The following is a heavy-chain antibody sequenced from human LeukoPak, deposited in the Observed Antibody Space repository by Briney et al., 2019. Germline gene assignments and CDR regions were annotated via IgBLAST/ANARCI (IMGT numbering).Heavy chain of an antibody. CDR2: IYYSGST. Sequence: PSETLSLTCTVSGGSISSSSYYWGWIRQPPGKGLEWIGSIYYSGSTYYNPSLKSRVTISVDTSKNQFSLKLSSVTAADTAVYYCARQTAGDGYNHNPYYFDYWGQGTLVTVSS. V-gene: IGHV4-39*01. D-gene: IGHD5-24*01. CDR1: GGSISSSSYY. J-gene: IGHJ4*02. CDR3: ARQTAGDGYNHNPYYFDY.